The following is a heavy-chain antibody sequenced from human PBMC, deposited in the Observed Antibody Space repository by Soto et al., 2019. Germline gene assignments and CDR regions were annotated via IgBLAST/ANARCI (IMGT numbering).Heavy chain of an antibody. J-gene: IGHJ4*02. CDR3: ASEGYSYGAVFG. V-gene: IGHV4-31*03. Sequence: SETLSLTCTVSGGSISSGGYYWSWIRQHPGKGLEWIGYIYYIGSIYYNPSLKSRFTISVDTSKNQFSLKLSSVTAADTAVYYCASEGYSYGAVFGWGQGTLVTVSS. CDR2: IYYIGSI. D-gene: IGHD5-18*01. CDR1: GGSISSGGYY.